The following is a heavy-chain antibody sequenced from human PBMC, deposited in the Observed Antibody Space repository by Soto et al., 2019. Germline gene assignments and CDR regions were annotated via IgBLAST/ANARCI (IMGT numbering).Heavy chain of an antibody. CDR1: GFSLSTSGMR. V-gene: IGHV2-5*08. D-gene: IGHD1-1*01. J-gene: IGHJ3*02. CDR2: IDWNDDK. Sequence: SGPTLVNPTQTLTLTCTFSGFSLSTSGMRVSWIRQPPGKALEWLARIDWNDDKHYSPSLKSRLTITKDTSKNQAILTMTNMDPVDTATYYCARGLATLPVFAFDIWGQGTVVTVSS. CDR3: ARGLATLPVFAFDI.